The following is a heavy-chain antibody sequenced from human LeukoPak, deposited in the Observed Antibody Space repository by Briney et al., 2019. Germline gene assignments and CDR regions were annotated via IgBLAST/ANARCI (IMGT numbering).Heavy chain of an antibody. Sequence: ASVKVSCKASGYTFTSYGISWVRQAPGQGLEWMGWISADNGNTNYAQKVQGRVTMTTDTPTSTAYMELRSLRSDDTAVYFCARHYDSSGYYYYYYYMDVWGKGTTVTVSS. J-gene: IGHJ6*03. CDR1: GYTFTSYG. D-gene: IGHD3-22*01. CDR2: ISADNGNT. V-gene: IGHV1-18*01. CDR3: ARHYDSSGYYYYYYYMDV.